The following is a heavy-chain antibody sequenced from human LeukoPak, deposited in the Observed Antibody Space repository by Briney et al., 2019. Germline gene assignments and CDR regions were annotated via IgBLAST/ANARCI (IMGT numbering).Heavy chain of an antibody. CDR3: ASLVTGTMWTDF. D-gene: IGHD1-7*01. CDR2: IYYSGFT. J-gene: IGHJ4*02. CDR1: GGSVNSDNYY. Sequence: NPSETLSLTCTVSGGSVNSDNYYWGWIRQPPGKGLEWIGTIYYSGFTYYNPSLNSRVTISVDTSQNQFSLKLSSVTAADAAMYYCASLVTGTMWTDFWGQGTLVTVSS. V-gene: IGHV4-39*01.